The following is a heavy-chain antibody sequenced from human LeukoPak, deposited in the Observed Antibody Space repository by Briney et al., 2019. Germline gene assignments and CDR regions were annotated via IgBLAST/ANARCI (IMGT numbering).Heavy chain of an antibody. D-gene: IGHD5-18*01. V-gene: IGHV1-69*13. Sequence: ASVKVSCKASGGTFSSYAISWVRQAPGQGLEWMGGIIPIFGTANYAQKFQGRVTITADESTSTAYMELSSLRSEDTAVYYCARDKSYGAEYYYYYMDVWGKGTTVTISS. CDR3: ARDKSYGAEYYYYYMDV. J-gene: IGHJ6*03. CDR2: IIPIFGTA. CDR1: GGTFSSYA.